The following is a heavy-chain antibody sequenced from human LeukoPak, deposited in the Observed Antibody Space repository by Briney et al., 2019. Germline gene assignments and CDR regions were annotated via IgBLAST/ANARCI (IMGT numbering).Heavy chain of an antibody. CDR1: GGSFSGYY. CDR2: INHSGNT. V-gene: IGHV4-34*01. J-gene: IGHJ5*02. CDR3: ARGNLPGVERYNWFDP. D-gene: IGHD3-3*01. Sequence: SETLSLTCAVYGGSFSGYYWSWIRQPPGRGLEWIGEINHSGNTNYNPSLKSRVAISVDTSKNQFSLKLSSVTAADTAVYYCARGNLPGVERYNWFDPWGQGTLVTVSS.